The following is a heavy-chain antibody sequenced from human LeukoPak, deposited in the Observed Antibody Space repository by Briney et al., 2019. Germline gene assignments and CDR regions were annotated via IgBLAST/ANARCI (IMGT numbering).Heavy chain of an antibody. V-gene: IGHV3-53*01. CDR1: GFTFTTYS. J-gene: IGHJ5*02. D-gene: IGHD6-13*01. CDR2: IYSDNT. CDR3: AKDLCHSSSCRWFDP. Sequence: PGGSLRLSCEASGFTFTTYSMTWVRQAPGKGLEWVSFIYSDNTHYSDSVKGRFTISRDNSRNTLYLQMNSLRAEDTAVYYCAKDLCHSSSCRWFDPWGQGTLVTVSS.